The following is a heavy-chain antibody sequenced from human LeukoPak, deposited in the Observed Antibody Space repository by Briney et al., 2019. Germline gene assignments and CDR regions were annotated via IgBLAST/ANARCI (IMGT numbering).Heavy chain of an antibody. CDR2: INHSGTT. D-gene: IGHD3-10*01. Sequence: PSETLSLTCAVYGGSFSGYYWSWIRQPPGKGLEWIGEINHSGTTNYNPSLKSRVTMSVDKSKNQFSLRLTSVTAADTAVYYCARELWFVNAPGSWFDPWGQGTLVTVSS. V-gene: IGHV4-34*01. CDR1: GGSFSGYY. J-gene: IGHJ5*02. CDR3: ARELWFVNAPGSWFDP.